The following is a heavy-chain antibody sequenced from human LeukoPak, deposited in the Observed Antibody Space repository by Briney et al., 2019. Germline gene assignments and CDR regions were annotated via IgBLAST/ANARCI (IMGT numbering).Heavy chain of an antibody. CDR2: IYSGGTT. V-gene: IGHV3-66*01. Sequence: GGSLRLSCAASGFNVSSNYMNWVRQAPGKGLEWVSVIYSGGTTYYADSVKGRFTVSRDKSENTVYLQMNSLRAEDTAVYYCARAWRMDVWGQGTLVTVSS. CDR3: ARAWRMDV. J-gene: IGHJ4*02. D-gene: IGHD2-8*01. CDR1: GFNVSSNY.